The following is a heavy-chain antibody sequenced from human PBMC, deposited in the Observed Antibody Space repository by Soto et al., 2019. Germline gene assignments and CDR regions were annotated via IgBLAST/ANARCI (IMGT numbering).Heavy chain of an antibody. CDR1: GYTFTSYY. CDR2: INPSGGST. J-gene: IGHJ5*02. CDR3: ARALDDYGDYDDWFDP. Sequence: GASVKVSCKASGYTFTSYYMHWVRQAPGQGLEWMGIINPSGGSTSYAQKFQGRVTMTRDTSTSTVYMELSSLRSEDTAVYYCARALDDYGDYDDWFDPWGQGTLVTVSS. V-gene: IGHV1-46*03. D-gene: IGHD4-17*01.